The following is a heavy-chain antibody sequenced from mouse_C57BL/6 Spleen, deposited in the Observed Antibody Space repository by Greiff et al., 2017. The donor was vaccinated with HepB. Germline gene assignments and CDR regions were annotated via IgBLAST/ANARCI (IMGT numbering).Heavy chain of an antibody. J-gene: IGHJ4*01. CDR2: INPYNGGT. V-gene: IGHV1-19*01. CDR3: ARGRYAMDY. CDR1: GYTFTDYY. Sequence: EVQLQQSGPVLVKPGASVKMSCKASGYTFTDYYMNWVKQCHGKSLEWIGVINPYNGGTSYNQKFKGKATLTVDKSSSTAYMELNSLTSEDSAVYYCARGRYAMDYWGQGTSVTVSS.